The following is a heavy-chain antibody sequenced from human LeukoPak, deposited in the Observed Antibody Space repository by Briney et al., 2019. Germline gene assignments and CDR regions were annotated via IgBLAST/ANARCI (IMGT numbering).Heavy chain of an antibody. CDR2: INHSGST. CDR3: ARGSGSWYPY. CDR1: GGSFSGYY. J-gene: IGHJ4*02. Sequence: PSKTLSLTCAVYGGSFSGYYRSWVRQPPGKGLEWIGEINHSGSTNYNPSLKSRVTISVDTSKNQFSLKLGSVTAADTAVYYCARGSGSWYPYWGQGTLVTVSS. V-gene: IGHV4-34*01. D-gene: IGHD6-13*01.